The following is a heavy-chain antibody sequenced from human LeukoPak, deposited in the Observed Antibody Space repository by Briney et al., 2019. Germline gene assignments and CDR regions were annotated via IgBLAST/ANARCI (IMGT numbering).Heavy chain of an antibody. CDR1: GFTFSSYE. J-gene: IGHJ4*02. Sequence: GGSLRLPCAASGFTFSSYEMNWVRQAPGKGLEWVSYISSSGSTIYYADSVKGRFTISRDNAKNSLYLQMNSLRAEDTAVYYCARVLSSGYYFDYWGQGTLVTVSS. D-gene: IGHD3-22*01. CDR3: ARVLSSGYYFDY. V-gene: IGHV3-48*03. CDR2: ISSSGSTI.